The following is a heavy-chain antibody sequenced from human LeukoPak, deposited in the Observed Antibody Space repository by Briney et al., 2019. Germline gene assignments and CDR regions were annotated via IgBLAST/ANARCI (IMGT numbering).Heavy chain of an antibody. CDR2: ISYDGGNQ. CDR1: GFTFSNYA. CDR3: SRSWWELPGDWYFDL. Sequence: PGGSLRLSCAASGFTFSNYAMHWVRQAPGKGLEWVAVISYDGGNQYYTDSVKGRFTISRDNSNKTLYLQMNSLRTEDTAVYYCSRSWWELPGDWYFDLWGPGTLVTVSS. V-gene: IGHV3-30-3*01. D-gene: IGHD1-26*01. J-gene: IGHJ2*01.